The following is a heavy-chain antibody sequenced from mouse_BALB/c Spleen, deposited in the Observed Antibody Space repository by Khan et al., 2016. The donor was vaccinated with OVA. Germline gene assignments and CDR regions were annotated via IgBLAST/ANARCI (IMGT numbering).Heavy chain of an antibody. CDR2: INPSTGYT. D-gene: IGHD1-1*01. CDR3: ARRGLRWDFDY. J-gene: IGHJ2*01. CDR1: GYTFINYW. V-gene: IGHV1-7*01. Sequence: QVRLQQSGAELAQPGASVKMSCKASGYTFINYWILWVKQRPGQGLEWIGYINPSTGYTEYNQNFNDKATLTADKSSSTAYMQLSSLTSEDSAVYYCARRGLRWDFDYWGQGTTLTVSS.